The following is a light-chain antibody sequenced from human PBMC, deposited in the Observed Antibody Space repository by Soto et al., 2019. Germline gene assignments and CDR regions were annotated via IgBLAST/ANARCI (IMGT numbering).Light chain of an antibody. J-gene: IGKJ5*01. Sequence: EIVLTQSPATLSLSPGERATLSCSASQSVSSYLAWYQQKPGQAPRLLIYDASNRETGIPARFSGSGSGTEFTLTISSLEPEDFAVYYCQQRSNWTITFGQGTRLEIK. CDR1: QSVSSY. V-gene: IGKV3-11*01. CDR3: QQRSNWTIT. CDR2: DAS.